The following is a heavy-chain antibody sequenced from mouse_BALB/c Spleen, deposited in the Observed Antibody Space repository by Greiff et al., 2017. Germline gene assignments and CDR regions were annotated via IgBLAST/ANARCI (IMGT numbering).Heavy chain of an antibody. CDR1: GFNIKDTY. Sequence: EVKLMESGAELVKPGASVKLSCTASGFNIKDTYMHWVKQRPEQGLEWIGRIDPANGNTKYDPKFQGKATITADTSSNTAYLQLSSLTSEDTAVYYCARVTTVVAPFAYWGQGTLVTVSA. J-gene: IGHJ3*01. CDR2: IDPANGNT. CDR3: ARVTTVVAPFAY. D-gene: IGHD1-1*01. V-gene: IGHV14-3*02.